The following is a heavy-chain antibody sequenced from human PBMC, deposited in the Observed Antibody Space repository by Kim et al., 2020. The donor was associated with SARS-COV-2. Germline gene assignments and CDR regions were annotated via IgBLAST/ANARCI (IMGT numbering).Heavy chain of an antibody. CDR2: ITSDGSSK. CDR3: ATNRYCSGGNCY. J-gene: IGHJ4*02. V-gene: IGHV3-74*01. Sequence: GGSLRLSCKASGFTFNEYWMHWVRQAPGKGLVWVSRITSDGSSKGYADSVKGRFTISRDNAKSTLYLQMNSLRDEDTAVYYCATNRYCSGGNCYWGQGTLVTVSS. CDR1: GFTFNEYW. D-gene: IGHD2-15*01.